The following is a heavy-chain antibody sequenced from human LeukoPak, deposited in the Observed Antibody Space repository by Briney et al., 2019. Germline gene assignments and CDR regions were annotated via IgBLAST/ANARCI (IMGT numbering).Heavy chain of an antibody. Sequence: GGSLRLSCAASGFTFSSYAMSWVRQAPGKGLEWVSSISGCGGSTYYADSVKGRFTIARDKSKNTLYLQVNSLRAEDTAVYYCAKEDYDILTGYYWGGGVGMDVWGQGTTVTVSS. D-gene: IGHD3-9*01. V-gene: IGHV3-23*01. CDR3: AKEDYDILTGYYWGGGVGMDV. J-gene: IGHJ6*02. CDR1: GFTFSSYA. CDR2: ISGCGGST.